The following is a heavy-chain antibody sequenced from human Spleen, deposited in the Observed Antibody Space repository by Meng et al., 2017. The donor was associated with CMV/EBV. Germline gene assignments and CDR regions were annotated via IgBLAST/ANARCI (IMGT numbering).Heavy chain of an antibody. V-gene: IGHV3-74*01. CDR1: GFTFNNYW. CDR2: INRDGSSR. CDR3: ARADADYYCADSGLGY. Sequence: SGFTFNNYWMHWVRQAPGKGLVWVSRINRDGSSRSYADSVKGRFTISRDNAKNTLYLQMNSLRAEDTAVYYCARADADYYCADSGLGYWGQGTLVTVSS. J-gene: IGHJ4*02. D-gene: IGHD3-22*01.